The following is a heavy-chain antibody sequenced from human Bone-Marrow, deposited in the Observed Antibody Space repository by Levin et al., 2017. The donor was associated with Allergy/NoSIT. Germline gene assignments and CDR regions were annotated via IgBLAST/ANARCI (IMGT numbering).Heavy chain of an antibody. D-gene: IGHD6-6*01. CDR2: IYSGGST. Sequence: PGGSLRLSCAASGFSVSNNFLNWVRQVPGKGLEWVSLIYSGGSTHSADSVKGRFTISRDNSRNTLYLQMISLRVEDTAVYYCARDGQGQSSSPDWGQGTLVTVSS. CDR1: GFSVSNNF. J-gene: IGHJ4*02. CDR3: ARDGQGQSSSPD. V-gene: IGHV3-66*01.